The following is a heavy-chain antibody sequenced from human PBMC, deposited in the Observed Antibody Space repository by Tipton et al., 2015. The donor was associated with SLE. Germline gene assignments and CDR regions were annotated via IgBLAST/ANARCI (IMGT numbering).Heavy chain of an antibody. J-gene: IGHJ2*01. CDR2: IYYNGGT. CDR1: GGSFSGYY. V-gene: IGHV4-34*01. CDR3: ARLEGGSDWYFDL. Sequence: TLSLTCAVYGGSFSGYYWSWIRQPPGTGLEWIGSIYYNGGTYYNPSLKSRATISVDTSKNQFSLKLISVTAADTALYYCARLEGGSDWYFDLWGRGTLVTVSS. D-gene: IGHD1-1*01.